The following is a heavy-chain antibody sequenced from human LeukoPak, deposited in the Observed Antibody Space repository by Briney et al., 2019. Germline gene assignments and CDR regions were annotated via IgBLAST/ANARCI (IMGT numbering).Heavy chain of an antibody. Sequence: ASVKVSCKASGGTFISSAISWVRQAPGQGLEWMGGIIPIFGTANYAQKFQGRVTITADESTSTAYMELSSLRSEDTAVHYCARSQRSLIYYFDYWGQGTLVTVSS. J-gene: IGHJ4*02. V-gene: IGHV1-69*13. CDR1: GGTFISSA. D-gene: IGHD2-8*01. CDR2: IIPIFGTA. CDR3: ARSQRSLIYYFDY.